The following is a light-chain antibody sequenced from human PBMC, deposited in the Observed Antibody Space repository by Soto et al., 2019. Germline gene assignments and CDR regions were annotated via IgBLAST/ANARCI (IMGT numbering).Light chain of an antibody. J-gene: IGKJ1*01. CDR2: GAF. CDR1: ESISSY. CDR3: QQSYSTPT. Sequence: DIQMTQSPSSLSASVGDRVAITCRSSESISSYLNWYQQKPGKAPKLLIYGAFNLESGVPSRFSGSGSGTDFTLTIGSLQPEDFATYYCQQSYSTPTFGQGTKVDIK. V-gene: IGKV1-39*01.